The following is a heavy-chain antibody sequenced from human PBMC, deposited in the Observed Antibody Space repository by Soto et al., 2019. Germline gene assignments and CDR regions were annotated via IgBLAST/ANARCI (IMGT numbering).Heavy chain of an antibody. D-gene: IGHD7-27*01. J-gene: IGHJ4*02. V-gene: IGHV3-23*01. Sequence: GGSMRVSCTAFGFTFSSYAISCVRKDPGKGLEWVSVISGSGDSTYYADSVKGRFTISRDNSKNTLYLQINSLRAEDTALYYCAKRAWGSFYFDYWGQGTLVTVSS. CDR1: GFTFSSYA. CDR3: AKRAWGSFYFDY. CDR2: ISGSGDST.